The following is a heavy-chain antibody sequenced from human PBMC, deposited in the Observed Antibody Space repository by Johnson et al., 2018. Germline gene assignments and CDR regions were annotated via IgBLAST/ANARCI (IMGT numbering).Heavy chain of an antibody. CDR2: IYPGDSDT. V-gene: IGHV5-51*01. CDR3: ARLGITGTGDI. CDR1: GYIFMRYW. J-gene: IGHJ3*02. D-gene: IGHD1-14*01. Sequence: VQLVESGAEVKKXGESLKISCQGSGYIFMRYWIAWVRQMPGKGLEWMGVIYPGDSDTRDSQSFQGQVTISADKSVSTASLQGSSLKASDTAMYYCARLGITGTGDIWGQGTMVTVSS.